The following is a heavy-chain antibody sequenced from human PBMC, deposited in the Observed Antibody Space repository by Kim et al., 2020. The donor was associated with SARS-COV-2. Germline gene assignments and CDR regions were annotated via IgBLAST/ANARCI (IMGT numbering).Heavy chain of an antibody. CDR2: MSFDGFSK. V-gene: IGHV3-30*04. CDR1: RSIFSTYV. CDR3: ATEGGTSGRCGYFDF. D-gene: IGHD5-12*01. J-gene: IGHJ4*01. Sequence: GGSLRLSCLTSRSIFSTYVIHWVRQAPGNGLEWVAAMSFDGFSKYFADSVKGRFTISRDNSKNTVWLQVNSLRDEDSAMYYCATEGGTSGRCGYFDFWG.